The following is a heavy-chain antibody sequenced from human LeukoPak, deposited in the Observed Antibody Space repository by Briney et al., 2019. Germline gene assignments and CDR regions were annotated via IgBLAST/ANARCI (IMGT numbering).Heavy chain of an antibody. J-gene: IGHJ4*02. CDR3: ARGPPDDSSGYCPLGY. V-gene: IGHV4-34*01. D-gene: IGHD3-22*01. CDR2: INHSGST. CDR1: GGSSSGYY. Sequence: KPSETLSLTCAVYGGSSSGYYWSWIRQPPGKGLEWIGEINHSGSTNYNPSLKSRVTISVDTSKNQFSLKLSSVTAAYTAVYYCARGPPDDSSGYCPLGYWGQGTLVTVSS.